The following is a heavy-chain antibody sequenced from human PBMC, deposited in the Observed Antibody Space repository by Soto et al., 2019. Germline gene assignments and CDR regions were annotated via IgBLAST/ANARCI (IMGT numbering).Heavy chain of an antibody. CDR2: IYHSGST. Sequence: SETLSLTCAVSGGSISSSNWWSWVRQPPGKGLEWIGEIYHSGSTNYNPSLKSRVTISVDKSKNQFSLKLSSVTAADTAVYYCARSNWNPHYYYGMDVWGQGTTVTVSS. D-gene: IGHD1-20*01. CDR1: GGSISSSNW. J-gene: IGHJ6*02. CDR3: ARSNWNPHYYYGMDV. V-gene: IGHV4-4*02.